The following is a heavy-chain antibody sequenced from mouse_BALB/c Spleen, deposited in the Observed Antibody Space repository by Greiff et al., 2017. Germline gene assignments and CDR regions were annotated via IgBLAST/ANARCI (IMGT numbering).Heavy chain of an antibody. CDR3: AALGITTDYYAMDY. D-gene: IGHD1-1*01. CDR2: ISSGSSTI. J-gene: IGHJ4*01. V-gene: IGHV5-17*02. Sequence: EVQVVESGGGLVQPGGSRKLSCAASGFTFSSFGMHWVRQAPEKGLEWVAYISSGSSTIYYANTVKGRFTISRDNPKNTLFLQLTSLRSEDTAMYYCAALGITTDYYAMDYWGQGTSVTVSS. CDR1: GFTFSSFG.